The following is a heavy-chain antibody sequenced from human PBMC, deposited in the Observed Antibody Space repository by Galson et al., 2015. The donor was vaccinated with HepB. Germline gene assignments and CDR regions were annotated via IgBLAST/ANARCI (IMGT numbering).Heavy chain of an antibody. CDR2: ISAYSRNT. Sequence: SVKVSCKASGYTFISYGISWVRQAPGQGLEWMGWISAYSRNTNYAQKLQGRVTMTTDTSTTTAYMEMRSLRSDDTAVYYCARDRGQWLIHDAFDIWGQRTMVTVSS. V-gene: IGHV1-18*04. J-gene: IGHJ3*02. CDR1: GYTFISYG. CDR3: ARDRGQWLIHDAFDI. D-gene: IGHD6-19*01.